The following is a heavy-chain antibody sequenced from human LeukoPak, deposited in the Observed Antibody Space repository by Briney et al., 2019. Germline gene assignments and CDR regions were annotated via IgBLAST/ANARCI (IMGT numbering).Heavy chain of an antibody. D-gene: IGHD1-26*01. CDR1: GYTFTSYG. CDR3: ARATPIVGAADWFDP. V-gene: IGHV1-18*01. CDR2: ISAYNGST. J-gene: IGHJ5*02. Sequence: ASVKVSCKASGYTFTSYGISWVRQAPGQGLEWMGWISAYNGSTNYAQKLQGRVTMTTDTSTSTAYMELRSLRSDDTAVYYCARATPIVGAADWFDPWGQGTLVTVSS.